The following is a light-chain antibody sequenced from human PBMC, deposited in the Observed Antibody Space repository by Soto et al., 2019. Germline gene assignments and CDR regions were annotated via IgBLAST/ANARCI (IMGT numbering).Light chain of an antibody. V-gene: IGKV3-11*01. CDR3: QQSSNWPLT. CDR2: AAS. CDR1: QSIGSY. Sequence: EILLTQSPGTLSLSPGERATLTCRASQSIGSYLAWYQQKPGKAPKLLIYAASNRDSGVPARFSGSGSGTDFTLTISSLEPEDFAVYYCQQSSNWPLTFGGGTKVDIK. J-gene: IGKJ4*01.